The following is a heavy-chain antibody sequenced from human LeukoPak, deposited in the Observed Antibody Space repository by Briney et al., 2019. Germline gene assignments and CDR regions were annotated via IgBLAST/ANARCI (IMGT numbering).Heavy chain of an antibody. CDR1: GYSFTSYW. D-gene: IGHD5-18*01. Sequence: KPGESLKISCQGSGYSFTSYWIGWVRQMPGKGLEWVGIMYPADSDIRYSPSFQGHVTISVDKSITTAYLQWRSLKASDTAMYYCVLVDTAMVNWFDPWGQGTLVTVSP. V-gene: IGHV5-51*01. CDR3: VLVDTAMVNWFDP. J-gene: IGHJ5*02. CDR2: MYPADSDI.